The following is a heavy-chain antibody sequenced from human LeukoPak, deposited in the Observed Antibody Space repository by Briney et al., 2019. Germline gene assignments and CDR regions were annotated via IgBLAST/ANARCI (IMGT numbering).Heavy chain of an antibody. CDR3: ARVLEGSSGQHWYFDL. D-gene: IGHD6-19*01. J-gene: IGHJ2*01. Sequence: SETLSLTCAVYGGXFSGYYCSWIRQPPGKGREWIGRINHSGSTNYNPSLKSRVTISVDTSKNQFSLRLSSVTAADTAVYYCARVLEGSSGQHWYFDLWGRGTLVTVSS. CDR1: GGXFSGYY. CDR2: INHSGST. V-gene: IGHV4-34*01.